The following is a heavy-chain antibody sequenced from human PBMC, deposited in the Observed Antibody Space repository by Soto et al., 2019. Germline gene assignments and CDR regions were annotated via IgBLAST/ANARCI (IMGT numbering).Heavy chain of an antibody. V-gene: IGHV4-31*03. D-gene: IGHD6-19*01. J-gene: IGHJ4*02. Sequence: PSETLSLTCTVSGGSISSGGYYWSWIRQHPGKGLEWIGYIYYSGSTYYNPSLKSRVTISVDTSKNQFSLKPSSVTAADTAVYYCASIAVAGSDYWGQGTLVTVSS. CDR1: GGSISSGGYY. CDR3: ASIAVAGSDY. CDR2: IYYSGST.